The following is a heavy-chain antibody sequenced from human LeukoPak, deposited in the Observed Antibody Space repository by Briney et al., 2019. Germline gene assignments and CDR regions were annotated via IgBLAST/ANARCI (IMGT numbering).Heavy chain of an antibody. CDR2: INTNTGNP. CDR1: GYTSTSYG. J-gene: IGHJ4*02. Sequence: ASVKVSCKASGYTSTSYGMHWVRQAPGQGLEWMGWINTNTGNPTYAQGFTGRFVFSLDTSVSTAYLQISSLKAEDTAVYYCARGSRGSTDYWGQGTLVTVSS. V-gene: IGHV7-4-1*02. CDR3: ARGSRGSTDY. D-gene: IGHD2-2*01.